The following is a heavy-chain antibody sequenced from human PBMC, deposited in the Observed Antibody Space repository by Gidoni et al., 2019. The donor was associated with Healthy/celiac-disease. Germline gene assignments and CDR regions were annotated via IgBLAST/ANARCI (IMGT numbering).Heavy chain of an antibody. CDR3: AREVQSSSWYRHYYYGMDV. V-gene: IGHV1-8*01. D-gene: IGHD6-13*01. CDR2: MNPNSGNT. Sequence: QVQLVQSGAEVKKPGASVKVSCKASGYTFTSYDINWVRQATGQGLEWMGWMNPNSGNTGYAQKFQGRVTMTRNTSISTAYMELSSLRSEDTAVYYCAREVQSSSWYRHYYYGMDVWGQGTTVTVSS. J-gene: IGHJ6*02. CDR1: GYTFTSYD.